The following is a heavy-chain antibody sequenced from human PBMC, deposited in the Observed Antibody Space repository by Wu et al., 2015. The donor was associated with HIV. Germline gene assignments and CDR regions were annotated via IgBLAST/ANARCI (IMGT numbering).Heavy chain of an antibody. CDR3: ARDGGYYDILTGYADDNAFDI. D-gene: IGHD3-9*01. V-gene: IGHV1-69*13. CDR1: GGTFSSYA. J-gene: IGHJ3*02. CDR2: IIPIFGTA. Sequence: QVQLVQSGAEVKKPGSSVKVSCKASGGTFSSYAISWVRQAPGQGLEWMGRIIPIFGTANYAQKFQGRVTITADESTSTAYMELSSLRSEDTAVYYCARDGGYYDILTGYADDNAFDIWGQGTMVTVSS.